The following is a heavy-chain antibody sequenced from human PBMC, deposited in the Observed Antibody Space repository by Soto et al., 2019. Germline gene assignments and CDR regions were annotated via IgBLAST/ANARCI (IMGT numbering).Heavy chain of an antibody. CDR1: RDTFNDYA. J-gene: IGHJ4*02. CDR2: IIPVLGTT. D-gene: IGHD3-16*01. V-gene: IGHV1-69*01. CDR3: AAGGSYGYFR. Sequence: QVQLVQSGAEVRKPGSSVKVSCKASRDTFNDYAITWVRQAPGQGLEWMGGIIPVLGTTKYAQKFQGRVTMTADESTSTAYMELNSLTSGDRAVYYCAAGGSYGYFRWGQGTQVTVSS.